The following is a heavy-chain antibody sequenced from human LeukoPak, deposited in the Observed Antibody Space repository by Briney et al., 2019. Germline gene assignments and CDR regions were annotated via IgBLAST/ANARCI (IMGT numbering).Heavy chain of an antibody. V-gene: IGHV4-59*01. D-gene: IGHD5-18*01. J-gene: IGHJ6*02. Sequence: PSETLSLTCTVSGGSISSYYWSWIRQPPGKGLEWIGYIYYSGSTNYNPSLKSRVTISVDTSKNQFSLKLSSVTAADTAVYYCARDDKMVTGYYGMDVWGQGTTVTVSS. CDR1: GGSISSYY. CDR3: ARDDKMVTGYYGMDV. CDR2: IYYSGST.